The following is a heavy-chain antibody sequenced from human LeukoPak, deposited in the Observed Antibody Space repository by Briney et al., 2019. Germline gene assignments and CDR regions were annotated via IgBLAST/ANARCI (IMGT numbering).Heavy chain of an antibody. CDR3: ARGLVGAYFDY. D-gene: IGHD1-26*01. CDR2: IYSGGTT. V-gene: IGHV3-53*01. J-gene: IGHJ4*02. Sequence: PGGSLRLSCAASGFPLSSNYMNWVRPAPGKGLEGVSVIYSGGTTYYADSVKGRFTISRDNSKNTLYLQMNSLRAEDTAVYYCARGLVGAYFDYWGQGTLVTVSS. CDR1: GFPLSSNY.